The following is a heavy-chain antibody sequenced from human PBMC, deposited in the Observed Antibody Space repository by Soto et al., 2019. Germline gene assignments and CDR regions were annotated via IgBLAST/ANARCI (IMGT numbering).Heavy chain of an antibody. CDR1: GGSISSGGYS. J-gene: IGHJ4*02. Sequence: LSLTCAVSGGSISSGGYSWSWIRQPPGKGLEWIGYIYHSGSTYYNPSLKSRVTISVDRSKNQFSLKLSSVTAADTAVYYCARGYDSSGYYGGHFDYWGQGTLVTVSS. V-gene: IGHV4-30-2*01. D-gene: IGHD3-22*01. CDR3: ARGYDSSGYYGGHFDY. CDR2: IYHSGST.